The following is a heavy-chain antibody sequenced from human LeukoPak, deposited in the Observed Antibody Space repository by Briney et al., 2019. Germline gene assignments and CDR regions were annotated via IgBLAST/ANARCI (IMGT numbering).Heavy chain of an antibody. J-gene: IGHJ4*02. Sequence: GGSLRLSCAVSGFTFSTYAMSWVRQAPGKGLEWDSTISGSGGTTYYADSVRGRFTISRDNSKNTLYLQMNSLRAEDPAVYYCAKDRANIAASSHFDYWGQGTLVTVSS. V-gene: IGHV3-23*01. D-gene: IGHD6-13*01. CDR3: AKDRANIAASSHFDY. CDR2: ISGSGGTT. CDR1: GFTFSTYA.